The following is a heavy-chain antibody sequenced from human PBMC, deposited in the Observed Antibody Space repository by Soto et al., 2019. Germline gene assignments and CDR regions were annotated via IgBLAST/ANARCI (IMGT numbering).Heavy chain of an antibody. V-gene: IGHV4-31*03. J-gene: IGHJ3*02. CDR1: GGSISSGGYY. CDR2: IYYSGTT. D-gene: IGHD5-12*01. CDR3: ASDESATDAFDI. Sequence: QVQLQESGPGLVKPSQTLSLTCTVSGGSISSGGYYWSWIRQNPGKGLEWIGYIYYSGTTNYNPSLKSRLTISVDTSKKQFSLKLNSMTAADTAVYYCASDESATDAFDIWGPGTMVIVSS.